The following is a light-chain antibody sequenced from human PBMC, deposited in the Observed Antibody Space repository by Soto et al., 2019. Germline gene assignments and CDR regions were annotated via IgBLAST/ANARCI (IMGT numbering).Light chain of an antibody. CDR1: QDIRGA. CDR2: DVS. Sequence: AIQVTQSPSSLSASVGDRVTITCRASQDIRGALAWYQQKPGKPPRLLIYDVSTLEGGVPSRFSGSSSGTEFTLTISSLQSEDFGTYLCQQFNSYPITFGHGTRLESK. CDR3: QQFNSYPIT. J-gene: IGKJ5*01. V-gene: IGKV1-13*02.